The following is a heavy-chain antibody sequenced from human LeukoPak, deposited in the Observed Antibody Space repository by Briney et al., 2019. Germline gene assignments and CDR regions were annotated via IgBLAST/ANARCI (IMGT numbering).Heavy chain of an antibody. Sequence: GGSLRLSCVASGFTFNTYGIHWVRQAPGKGLEWVAGISVDGNNKDYSDSVKGRFTISRDNSKNTLYLQMNSLRAEDTAVYYCAKTAYCTSTSCHFSGYAQRPLDSWGQGTLVTVSS. CDR3: AKTAYCTSTSCHFSGYAQRPLDS. CDR2: ISVDGNNK. V-gene: IGHV3-30*18. D-gene: IGHD2-2*01. CDR1: GFTFNTYG. J-gene: IGHJ4*02.